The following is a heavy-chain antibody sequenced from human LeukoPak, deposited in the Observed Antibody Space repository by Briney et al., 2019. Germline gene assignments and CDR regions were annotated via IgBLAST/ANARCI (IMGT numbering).Heavy chain of an antibody. J-gene: IGHJ4*02. Sequence: SVKVSCKASGYTFTSYYMHWVRQAPGQGLEWMGGIIPIFGTANYAQKFQGRVTITADESTSTAYMELSSLRSEDTAVYYCAHSCYSSSWYCFDYWGQGTLVTVSS. CDR1: GYTFTSYY. D-gene: IGHD6-13*01. V-gene: IGHV1-69*13. CDR3: AHSCYSSSWYCFDY. CDR2: IIPIFGTA.